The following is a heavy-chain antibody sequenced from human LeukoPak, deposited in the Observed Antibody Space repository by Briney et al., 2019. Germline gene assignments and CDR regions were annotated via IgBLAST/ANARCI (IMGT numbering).Heavy chain of an antibody. CDR2: IRSKANSYAT. CDR3: TTVDTTMV. Sequence: GGSLRLSCAASGFTFSASSMHWVRQASGKGLEWVGRIRSKANSYATAYAASVKGRFTISRDDSKNTAYLQMNSLETEDTAVYYCTTVDTTMVWGQGTLVTVSS. J-gene: IGHJ4*02. CDR1: GFTFSASS. V-gene: IGHV3-73*01. D-gene: IGHD5-18*01.